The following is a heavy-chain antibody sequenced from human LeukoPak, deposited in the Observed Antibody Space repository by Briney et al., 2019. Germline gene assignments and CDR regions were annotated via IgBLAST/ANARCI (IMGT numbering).Heavy chain of an antibody. J-gene: IGHJ6*02. Sequence: PSETLSLTCTVSGGSISSYYWSWIRQPPGKGLGWIGYIYYSGSTNYNPSLKSRVTISVDTSKNQFSLKLSSVTAADTAVYYCARQHCSSTSCYYYYGMDVWGQGTTVTVSS. CDR3: ARQHCSSTSCYYYYGMDV. CDR2: IYYSGST. V-gene: IGHV4-59*08. D-gene: IGHD2-2*01. CDR1: GGSISSYY.